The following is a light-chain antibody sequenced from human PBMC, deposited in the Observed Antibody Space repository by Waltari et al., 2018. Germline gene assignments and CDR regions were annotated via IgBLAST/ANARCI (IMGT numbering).Light chain of an antibody. V-gene: IGLV1-40*01. J-gene: IGLJ1*01. CDR1: SSNIGARYT. CDR3: QSYDTRLSGSYV. CDR2: GDN. Sequence: QSVLTQPPSVSAAPGQRVTISCTGSSSNIGARYTVQWYQQVPGTAPKLLIHGDNNRPSGVPDRFSGSKSGTSASLAITGLQTEDEAEYYCQSYDTRLSGSYVFGTGTKVTVL.